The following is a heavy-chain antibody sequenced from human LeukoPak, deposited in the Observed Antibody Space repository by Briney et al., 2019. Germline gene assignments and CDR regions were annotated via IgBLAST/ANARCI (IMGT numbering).Heavy chain of an antibody. CDR1: GGSISSGSYY. CDR2: IYTSGST. D-gene: IGHD3-3*01. V-gene: IGHV4-61*02. CDR3: AREGDSDFWRRAFDI. Sequence: PSQTLSLTCTVSGGSISSGSYYWSWIRQPAGKGLEWIGRIYTSGSTNYNPSLKSRVTISVDTSKNQFSLKLSSVTAADTAAHYCAREGDSDFWRRAFDIWGQGTMVTVSS. J-gene: IGHJ3*02.